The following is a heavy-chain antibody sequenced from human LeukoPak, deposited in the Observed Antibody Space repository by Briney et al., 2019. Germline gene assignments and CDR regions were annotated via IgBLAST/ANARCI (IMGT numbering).Heavy chain of an antibody. V-gene: IGHV1-8*03. CDR3: ARAPTYPKHGPDSGDWFDP. CDR1: GYTFTSYD. CDR2: MNPNSGNT. Sequence: ASVKVSCKASGYTFTSYDINWVRQATGQGLEWMGWMNPNSGNTGYAQKFQGRVTITRNTSISTAYMELSSLRSEDTAVYYCARAPTYPKHGPDSGDWFDPWGQGTLVTVSS. D-gene: IGHD1-26*01. J-gene: IGHJ5*02.